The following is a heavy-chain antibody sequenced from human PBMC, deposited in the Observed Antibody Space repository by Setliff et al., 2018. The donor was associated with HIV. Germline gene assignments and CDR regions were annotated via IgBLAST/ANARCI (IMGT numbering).Heavy chain of an antibody. V-gene: IGHV1-18*01. CDR1: GYTFTSYD. D-gene: IGHD3-22*01. Sequence: ASVKVSCKAPGYTFTSYDISWVRQAPGQGLEWMGWISAYNGNTNYAQKLQGRVTMTTDTSPSTAYMELRSLRSDDTAVYYCAREIGDYYDSSGYYPPTDYYYGMDVWGQGTTVTVSS. J-gene: IGHJ6*02. CDR3: AREIGDYYDSSGYYPPTDYYYGMDV. CDR2: ISAYNGNT.